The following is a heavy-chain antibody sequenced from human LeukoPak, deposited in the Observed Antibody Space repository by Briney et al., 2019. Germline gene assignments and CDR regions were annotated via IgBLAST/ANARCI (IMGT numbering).Heavy chain of an antibody. CDR2: IIPILGIA. J-gene: IGHJ4*02. D-gene: IGHD3-22*01. CDR3: ARDCPNYDSSGYYFDY. V-gene: IGHV1-69*04. CDR1: GGTFSSYT. Sequence: SVKVSCKASGGTFSSYTISWVRQAPGQGPEWMGRIIPILGIANYAQKFQGRVTITADKSTSTAYMELSSLRPEDTAVYYCARDCPNYDSSGYYFDYWGQGTLVTVSS.